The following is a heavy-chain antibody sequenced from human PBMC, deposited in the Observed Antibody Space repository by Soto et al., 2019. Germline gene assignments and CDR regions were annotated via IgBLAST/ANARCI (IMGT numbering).Heavy chain of an antibody. CDR1: GYSFTSYW. J-gene: IGHJ5*02. D-gene: IGHD6-13*01. CDR3: ERLVAAAGTLAWFDP. Sequence: GESLKISCKGSGYSFTSYWIGWVRQMPGKGLEWMGIIYPGDSDTRYSPSFQGQVTISADKSISTAYLQWSSLKASDTAMYYCERLVAAAGTLAWFDPWGQGTLVTVSA. V-gene: IGHV5-51*01. CDR2: IYPGDSDT.